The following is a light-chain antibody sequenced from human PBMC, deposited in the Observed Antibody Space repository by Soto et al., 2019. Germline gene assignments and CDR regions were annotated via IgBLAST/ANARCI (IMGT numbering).Light chain of an antibody. J-gene: IGKJ1*01. CDR2: GAS. CDR3: QQYNNWPPGT. V-gene: IGKV3-15*01. Sequence: EIVLTQSPATLSAFPGDRVTLSCRASQALNTRLAWYQHKPGQAPRLLIYGASTRATGIPARFSGSGSGTEFTLTISSLQSEDFAVYYCQQYNNWPPGTFGQGTKVDIK. CDR1: QALNTR.